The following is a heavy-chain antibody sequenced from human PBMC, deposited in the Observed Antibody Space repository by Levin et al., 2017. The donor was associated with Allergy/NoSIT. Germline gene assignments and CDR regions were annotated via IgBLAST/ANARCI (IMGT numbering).Heavy chain of an antibody. CDR3: ARDLGIRAFDI. Sequence: VASVKVSCKASGGTFSSYAISWVRQAPGQGLEWMGGIIPIFGTANYAQKFQGRVTITADESTSTAYMELSSLRSEDTAVYYCARDLGIRAFDIWGQGTMVTVSS. J-gene: IGHJ3*02. CDR2: IIPIFGTA. V-gene: IGHV1-69*13. CDR1: GGTFSSYA. D-gene: IGHD7-27*01.